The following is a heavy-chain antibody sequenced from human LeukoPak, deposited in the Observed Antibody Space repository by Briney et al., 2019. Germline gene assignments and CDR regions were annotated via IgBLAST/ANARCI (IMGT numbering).Heavy chain of an antibody. V-gene: IGHV3-30*18. CDR1: GFIFSNYG. Sequence: GGSLRLSCAASGFIFSNYGMHWVRQAPGKGPEWVAVVAYDGSVQYYADSVKGRFIISRDNSKSTLFLQMNSLGVEDTAVYYCAKEPFVMSGGWHFDLWGRGTLLTVFS. J-gene: IGHJ2*01. CDR2: VAYDGSVQ. D-gene: IGHD2-21*01. CDR3: AKEPFVMSGGWHFDL.